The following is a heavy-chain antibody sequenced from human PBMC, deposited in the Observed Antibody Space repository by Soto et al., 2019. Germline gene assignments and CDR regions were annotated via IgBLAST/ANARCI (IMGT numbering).Heavy chain of an antibody. Sequence: GGSLRLSCAASEFTFSSYAMSWVRQAPGKGLEWVSAITGSGGSTYYADSVKGRFTISRDNSKNTLYLQMNSLRAEDTAVYYCTKNRDTGVPGTSCSFGPRGQGTRVTVSS. CDR3: TKNRDTGVPGTSCSFGP. CDR1: EFTFSSYA. J-gene: IGHJ5*02. CDR2: ITGSGGST. D-gene: IGHD6-19*01. V-gene: IGHV3-23*01.